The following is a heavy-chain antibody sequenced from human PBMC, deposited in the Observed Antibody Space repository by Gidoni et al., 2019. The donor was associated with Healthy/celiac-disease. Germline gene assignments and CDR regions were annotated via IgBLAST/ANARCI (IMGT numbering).Heavy chain of an antibody. J-gene: IGHJ6*02. CDR3: ARALRITIFGVVTPYYYYGMDV. D-gene: IGHD3-3*01. Sequence: APGKVLEWVAVISYDGSNKYYADSVKGRFTISRDNSKNTLYLQMNSLRAEDTAVYYCARALRITIFGVVTPYYYYGMDVWGQGTTVTVSS. V-gene: IGHV3-30-3*01. CDR2: ISYDGSNK.